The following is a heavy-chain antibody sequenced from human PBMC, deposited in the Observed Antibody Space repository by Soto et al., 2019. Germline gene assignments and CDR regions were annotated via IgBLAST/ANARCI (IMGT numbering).Heavy chain of an antibody. D-gene: IGHD3-3*01. CDR1: GFTFSSYS. Sequence: GGSLRLSCAASGFTFSSYSMNWVRQAPGKGLEWVSSISSSSSYIYYADSVKGRFTISRDNAKNSLYLQMNSLRAEDTAVYYCVSTTITIFHWFDPWGQGTLVTVSS. J-gene: IGHJ5*02. CDR2: ISSSSSYI. CDR3: VSTTITIFHWFDP. V-gene: IGHV3-21*01.